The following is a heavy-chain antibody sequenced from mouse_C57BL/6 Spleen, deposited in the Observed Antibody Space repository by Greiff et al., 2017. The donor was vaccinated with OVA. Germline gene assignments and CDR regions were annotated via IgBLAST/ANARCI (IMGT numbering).Heavy chain of an antibody. CDR3: ARGYYSNHYAMDY. D-gene: IGHD2-5*01. Sequence: QVQLQQPGAELVRPGSSVKLSCKASGYTFTSYWMHWVKQRPIQGLEWIGNIDPSDSETHYNQKFKDKATLTVDKSSSTAYMQLSSLTSEDSSVYYCARGYYSNHYAMDYWGQGTSVTVSS. V-gene: IGHV1-52*01. CDR1: GYTFTSYW. J-gene: IGHJ4*01. CDR2: IDPSDSET.